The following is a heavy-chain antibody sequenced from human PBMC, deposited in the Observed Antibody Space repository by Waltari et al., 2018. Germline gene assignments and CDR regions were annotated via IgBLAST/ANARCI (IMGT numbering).Heavy chain of an antibody. CDR3: ARDTLPRNVGAGDSSSWYTNYYYGMDV. CDR2: ISSISSYI. CDR1: GFTFSSYS. D-gene: IGHD6-13*01. J-gene: IGHJ6*02. V-gene: IGHV3-21*01. Sequence: EVQLVESGGGLVKPGGSLRLSCAASGFTFSSYSMTWVRQSPGKGLEWVSAISSISSYIYYADSVKGRFTISRDNAKNSLYLQMNSLRAEDTAVYYCARDTLPRNVGAGDSSSWYTNYYYGMDVWGQGTTVTVSS.